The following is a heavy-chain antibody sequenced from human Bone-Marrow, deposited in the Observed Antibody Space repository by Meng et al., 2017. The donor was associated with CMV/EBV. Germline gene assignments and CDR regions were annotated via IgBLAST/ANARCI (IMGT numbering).Heavy chain of an antibody. CDR2: IYYSGST. D-gene: IGHD2-2*02. Sequence: SETLSLTCTVSGGSISSSSYYWGWIRQPPGKGLEWIGSIYYSGSTYYNPSLKSRVTISVDTSKNQFSLKLSSVTAADTAVYYCARGWGSTSCYTRCYYYYYGMDGWGQGTTVTVSS. CDR3: ARGWGSTSCYTRCYYYYYGMDG. J-gene: IGHJ6*02. CDR1: GGSISSSSYY. V-gene: IGHV4-39*07.